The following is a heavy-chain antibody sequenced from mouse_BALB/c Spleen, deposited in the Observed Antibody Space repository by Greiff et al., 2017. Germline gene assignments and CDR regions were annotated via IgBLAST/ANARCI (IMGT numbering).Heavy chain of an antibody. CDR3: ARWGTGTNWYFDV. CDR2: ISYSGST. CDR1: GYSITSDYA. V-gene: IGHV3-2*02. Sequence: EVKLEESGPGLVKPSQSLSLTCTVTGYSITSDYAWNWIRQFPGNKLEWMGYISYSGSTSYNPSLKSRISITRDTSKNQFFLQLNSVTTEDTATYYCARWGTGTNWYFDVWGAGTTVTVSS. J-gene: IGHJ1*01. D-gene: IGHD4-1*01.